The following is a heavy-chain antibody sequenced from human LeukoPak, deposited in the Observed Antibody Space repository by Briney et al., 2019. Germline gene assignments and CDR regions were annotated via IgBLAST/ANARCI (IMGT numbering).Heavy chain of an antibody. J-gene: IGHJ3*02. V-gene: IGHV3-30*04. CDR2: ISYDVSNK. D-gene: IGHD2-2*01. CDR3: ARENDIVVVPAAIGDAFDI. CDR1: GFTFSTYA. Sequence: PGGSLRLSCTASGFTFSTYAMHWVRQAPGKGLEWVAVISYDVSNKYYADSVKGRFTISRDNSKNTLYLQLNSLRTDDTAVYYCARENDIVVVPAAIGDAFDIWGQGTMVTVSS.